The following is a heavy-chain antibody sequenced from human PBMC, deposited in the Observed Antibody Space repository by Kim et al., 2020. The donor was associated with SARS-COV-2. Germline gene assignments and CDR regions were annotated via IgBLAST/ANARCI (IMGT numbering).Heavy chain of an antibody. CDR1: GFTFSSYG. J-gene: IGHJ4*02. CDR3: ASGGGGYGPRRY. CDR2: IWYDGSNK. D-gene: IGHD5-12*01. Sequence: GGSLRLSCAASGFTFSSYGMHWVRQAPGKGLEWVAVIWYDGSNKYYADSVKGRFTISRDNSKNTLYLQMNSLRAEDTAVYYCASGGGGYGPRRYWGQGTLVTVSS. V-gene: IGHV3-33*01.